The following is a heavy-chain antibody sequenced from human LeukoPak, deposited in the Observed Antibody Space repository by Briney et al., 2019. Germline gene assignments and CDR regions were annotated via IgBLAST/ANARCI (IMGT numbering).Heavy chain of an antibody. V-gene: IGHV3-11*04. J-gene: IGHJ4*02. CDR1: GFTFSDYF. CDR3: ATPRVFDH. CDR2: VNSEGNNI. Sequence: PGGSLRLSCVASGFTFSDYFMSWIRQAPGKGLEWLSFVNSEGNNIYYADSVKGRFTISRDNARNTLYLEMNSLRMEDTATYYCATPRVFDHWGQGTLVTVSS.